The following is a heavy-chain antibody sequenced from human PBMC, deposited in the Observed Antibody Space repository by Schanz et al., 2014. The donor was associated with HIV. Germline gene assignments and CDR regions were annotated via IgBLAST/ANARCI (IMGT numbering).Heavy chain of an antibody. D-gene: IGHD6-6*01. J-gene: IGHJ4*02. CDR2: ISHDGSKK. Sequence: QVHLVESGGGVVQPGRSLRLSCAASGFTFSSYGMYWVRQAPGKGLEWVAVISHDGSKKYYADSVWGRITISRDNSKNTLYLQMNSLRADDTAVYYCAKGWRGYSISSLVDYWGQGSLVTVSS. V-gene: IGHV3-30*18. CDR3: AKGWRGYSISSLVDY. CDR1: GFTFSSYG.